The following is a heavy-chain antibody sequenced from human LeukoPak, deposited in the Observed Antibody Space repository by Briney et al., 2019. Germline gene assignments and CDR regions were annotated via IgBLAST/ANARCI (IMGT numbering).Heavy chain of an antibody. V-gene: IGHV1-69*13. J-gene: IGHJ6*03. Sequence: SVKVSCKASVGTFSSYAISCVRQTPGQGLEWMGEIIPIFGTANYAQKFQGRVTITADESTSTAYMELSSLGSEDTAVYYCASGPYGSGSYYRSYYYYYMNVWGKGTTVTVSS. CDR1: VGTFSSYA. CDR3: ASGPYGSGSYYRSYYYYYMNV. CDR2: IIPIFGTA. D-gene: IGHD3-10*01.